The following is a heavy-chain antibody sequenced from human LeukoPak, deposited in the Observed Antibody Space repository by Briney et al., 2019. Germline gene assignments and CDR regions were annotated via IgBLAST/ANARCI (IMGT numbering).Heavy chain of an antibody. CDR3: ARDNGGDGWFDP. D-gene: IGHD2-21*01. J-gene: IGHJ5*02. CDR1: GFSFGTFA. Sequence: PGGSLRLSCTASGFSFGTFAMAWVRQAPGKGLQWVSGMIGSGTTYYEDSVKGRFTISRDNAKNSLYLQMNSLRAEDTAVYYCARDNGGDGWFDPWGQGTLVTVSS. CDR2: MIGSGTT. V-gene: IGHV3-23*01.